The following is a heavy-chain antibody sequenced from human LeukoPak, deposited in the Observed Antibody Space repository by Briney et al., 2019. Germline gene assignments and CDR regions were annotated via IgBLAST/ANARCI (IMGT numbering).Heavy chain of an antibody. CDR2: IYHSGST. Sequence: SGTLSLTCAVSGGSISSSNWWRWVRQPPGKGLEWIGEIYHSGSTNYNPSLKSRVTISVDKSKNQFSLKLSSVTAADTAVYYCARARYSSGWEGYYYYGMDVWGQGTTVTVSS. V-gene: IGHV4-4*02. J-gene: IGHJ6*02. D-gene: IGHD6-19*01. CDR1: GGSISSSNW. CDR3: ARARYSSGWEGYYYYGMDV.